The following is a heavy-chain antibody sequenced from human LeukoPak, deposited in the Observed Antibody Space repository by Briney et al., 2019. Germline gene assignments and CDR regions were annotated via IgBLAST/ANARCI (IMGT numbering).Heavy chain of an antibody. CDR1: GFTFSSYT. Sequence: GGSLRLSCAASGFTFSSYTMTWVRQAPGKGLDWVSTISSSGDETFYADSVKGRFTISRDNSNNILFLQMNSLRAEDTAVYYCAKVVQGIPSGWRGWFDYWGQGILVTVSS. CDR2: ISSSGDET. V-gene: IGHV3-23*01. D-gene: IGHD6-19*01. CDR3: AKVVQGIPSGWRGWFDY. J-gene: IGHJ4*02.